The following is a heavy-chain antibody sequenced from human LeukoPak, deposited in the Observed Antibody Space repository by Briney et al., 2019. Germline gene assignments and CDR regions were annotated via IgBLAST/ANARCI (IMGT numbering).Heavy chain of an antibody. J-gene: IGHJ6*03. CDR1: GGSISTSSYY. V-gene: IGHV4-39*01. CDR2: IFYSGST. CDR3: ARQYSSSWYYHYYYYMDV. Sequence: PSETLSLTCTVSGGSISTSSYYWGWVRQPPGKGLEWIGNIFYSGSTYYSPSLKSRVTISLDTSKNQFSLKLSSVTAADTAVYYCARQYSSSWYYHYYYYMDVWGKGTTVTISS. D-gene: IGHD6-13*01.